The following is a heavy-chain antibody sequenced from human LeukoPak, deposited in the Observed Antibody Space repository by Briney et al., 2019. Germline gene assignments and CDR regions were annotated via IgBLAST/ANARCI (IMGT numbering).Heavy chain of an antibody. Sequence: GGSLRLSCAASGFTFSSYGMHWVRQAPGKGLEWVAFIRYDGSNKYYADSVKGRFTISRDNSKNTLYLQMNSLRAEDTAVYYCAKSNSYRTGRFDYWGQGTLVTVSS. CDR1: GFTFSSYG. J-gene: IGHJ4*02. CDR2: IRYDGSNK. D-gene: IGHD5-18*01. V-gene: IGHV3-30*02. CDR3: AKSNSYRTGRFDY.